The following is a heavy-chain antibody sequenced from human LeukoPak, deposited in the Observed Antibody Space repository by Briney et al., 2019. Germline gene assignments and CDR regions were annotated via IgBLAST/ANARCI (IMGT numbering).Heavy chain of an antibody. Sequence: SQTLSLSCAISGDSVSSNSAAWNWIRQSPSRGLEWLGRTYYRSKWYNDYAVSVKSRITINPDTSKNQFSLQLNSVTPEDTAVYYCARSIVATMGTLVFDYWGQGTLHTVSS. CDR2: TYYRSKWYN. V-gene: IGHV6-1*01. D-gene: IGHD5-12*01. J-gene: IGHJ4*02. CDR3: ARSIVATMGTLVFDY. CDR1: GDSVSSNSAA.